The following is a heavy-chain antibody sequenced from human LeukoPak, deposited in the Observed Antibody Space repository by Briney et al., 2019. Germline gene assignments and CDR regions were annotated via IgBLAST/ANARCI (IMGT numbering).Heavy chain of an antibody. J-gene: IGHJ6*04. Sequence: GGSLRLSCAASGFTFSSYGMHWVRQAPGKGLEWVAVIWYDGSNKYYADSMKGRFTISRDNSKNTLYLQMNSLRAEDTAVYYCARDLITMVRGVIKGRDRNYYYYGMDVWGKGTTVTVSS. D-gene: IGHD3-10*01. CDR3: ARDLITMVRGVIKGRDRNYYYYGMDV. CDR2: IWYDGSNK. V-gene: IGHV3-33*01. CDR1: GFTFSSYG.